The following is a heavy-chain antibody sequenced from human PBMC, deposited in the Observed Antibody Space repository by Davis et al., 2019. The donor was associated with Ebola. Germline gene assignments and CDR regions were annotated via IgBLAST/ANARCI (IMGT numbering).Heavy chain of an antibody. CDR1: GGSISSGGYY. Sequence: SETLSLTCTVSGGSISSGGYYWSWIRQHPGKGLEWIGYIYYSGSTYYNPSLKSRVTISVDTSKNQFSLKLSSVTAADTAVYYCARRTIFGVVIIWDYFDYWGQGTLVTVSS. J-gene: IGHJ4*02. CDR2: IYYSGST. V-gene: IGHV4-31*03. D-gene: IGHD3-3*01. CDR3: ARRTIFGVVIIWDYFDY.